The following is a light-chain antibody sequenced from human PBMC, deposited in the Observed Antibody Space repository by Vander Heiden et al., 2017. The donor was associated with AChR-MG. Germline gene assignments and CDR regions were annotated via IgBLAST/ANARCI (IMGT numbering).Light chain of an antibody. CDR2: SNN. Sequence: QSVLTQSPSASGTPGLRVIISCSGSSSNIGTNTVNWYQQVPGTAPNLLIYSNNERPSGVPKRFSGSKSGTSASLAISGLQSEDEADYYCAAWDDSLNGPVFGGGTKVTVL. V-gene: IGLV1-44*01. CDR1: SSNIGTNT. J-gene: IGLJ3*02. CDR3: AAWDDSLNGPV.